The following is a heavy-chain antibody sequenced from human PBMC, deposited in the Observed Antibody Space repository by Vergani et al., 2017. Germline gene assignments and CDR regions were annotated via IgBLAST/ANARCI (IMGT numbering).Heavy chain of an antibody. J-gene: IGHJ1*01. D-gene: IGHD3-22*01. CDR2: IIPIFGTA. V-gene: IGHV1-69*06. CDR1: GGPFSSYA. Sequence: QVQLVQSGAEVKKPGSSVKVSCKASGGPFSSYAFSWVRQAPGQGLEWMGGIIPIFGTANYAQKFQGRVTITADKSTSTAYMELSSLRSEDTAVYYCARGYDSSGYYPPAEYFQHWGQGTLVTVSS. CDR3: ARGYDSSGYYPPAEYFQH.